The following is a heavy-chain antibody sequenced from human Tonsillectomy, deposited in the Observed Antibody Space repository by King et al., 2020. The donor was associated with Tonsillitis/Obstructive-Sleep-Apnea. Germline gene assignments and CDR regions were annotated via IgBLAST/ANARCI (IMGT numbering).Heavy chain of an antibody. V-gene: IGHV4-59*01. J-gene: IGHJ3*01. CDR2: IYYSGST. CDR1: GGSISIYY. CDR3: ARVAGDDGFDF. Sequence: VQLQESGPGLVKPSETLSLTCTVSGGSISIYYWNWIRQPPGKGLEWIGYIYYSGSTNYNPSLKSRVTISVDTSKNQFSLKLSSVTAADTAVYYCARVAGDDGFDFWGQGTMVTVSS. D-gene: IGHD3-10*01.